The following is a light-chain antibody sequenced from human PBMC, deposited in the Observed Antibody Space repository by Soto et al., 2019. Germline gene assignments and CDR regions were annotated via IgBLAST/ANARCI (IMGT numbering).Light chain of an antibody. V-gene: IGLV1-47*01. Sequence: QLVLTQPPSASGTPGQRVTISCSGSSSNIGSNYVYWYQQLPGTAPKLLIYRNNQRPSGVPDRFSGSKSGTSASLAISGLRSEDEADYYCAAWEDSLSGWVFGGGTKLPVL. CDR3: AAWEDSLSGWV. CDR2: RNN. J-gene: IGLJ3*02. CDR1: SSNIGSNY.